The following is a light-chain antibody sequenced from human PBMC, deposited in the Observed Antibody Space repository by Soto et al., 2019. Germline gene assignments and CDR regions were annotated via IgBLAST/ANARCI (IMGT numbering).Light chain of an antibody. CDR2: DVY. Sequence: QSVLTQPRSVSGSPGQSVTISCTGTSSDVGAYNYVSWYQQHPGKAPKFIICDVYKRPSGVPDRFSGSKSDNTASLTISGLQAEDEADYFCCSYAGTYSYVFGTGTKVTVL. CDR1: SSDVGAYNY. V-gene: IGLV2-11*01. CDR3: CSYAGTYSYV. J-gene: IGLJ1*01.